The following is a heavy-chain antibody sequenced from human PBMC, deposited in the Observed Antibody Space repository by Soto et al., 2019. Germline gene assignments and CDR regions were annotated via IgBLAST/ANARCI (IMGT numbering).Heavy chain of an antibody. CDR1: GFTVSSNY. D-gene: IGHD4-17*01. CDR3: ASRTTVTLSYYYYYMDV. V-gene: IGHV3-66*01. Sequence: EVQLVESGGGLVQPGGSLRLSCAASGFTVSSNYMSWVRQAPGKGLEWVSVIYSGGSTYYADSVKGRFTISRDNSKNTLYLQMNSLRAEDTAVYYCASRTTVTLSYYYYYMDVWGKGTTVTVSS. CDR2: IYSGGST. J-gene: IGHJ6*03.